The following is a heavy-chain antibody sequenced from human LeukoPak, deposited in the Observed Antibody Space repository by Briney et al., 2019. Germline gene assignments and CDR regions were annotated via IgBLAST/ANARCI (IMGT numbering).Heavy chain of an antibody. D-gene: IGHD2-21*02. CDR1: GYTFTGYY. J-gene: IGHJ4*02. V-gene: IGHV1-2*02. CDR2: INPNSGGT. CDR3: ARPLGVTAMSGFDY. Sequence: ASVKVSCKASGYTFTGYYMHWVRQAPGQGLEWMGWINPNSGGTNYAQKLQGRVTMTTDTSTSTAYMELRSLRSDDTAVYYCARPLGVTAMSGFDYWGQGTLVTVSS.